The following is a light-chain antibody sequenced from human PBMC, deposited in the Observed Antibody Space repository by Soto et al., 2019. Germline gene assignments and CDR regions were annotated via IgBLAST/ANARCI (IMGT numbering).Light chain of an antibody. CDR1: QSISSW. J-gene: IGKJ2*01. CDR3: QQYNSYSPT. Sequence: IQMTQSPSTLSASVGYRVTITCRASQSISSWLAWYQQKPGKAPKLLIYHASSLESGVPSRFSGSGSGTEFTLTISSLQPDDFATYYCQQYNSYSPTFGQGTKVDIK. V-gene: IGKV1-5*01. CDR2: HAS.